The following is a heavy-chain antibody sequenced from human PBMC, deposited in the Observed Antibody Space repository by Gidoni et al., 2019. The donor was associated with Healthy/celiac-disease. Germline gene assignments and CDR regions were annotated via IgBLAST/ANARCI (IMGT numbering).Heavy chain of an antibody. V-gene: IGHV3-23*01. D-gene: IGHD3-22*01. J-gene: IGHJ5*02. CDR2: ISGSGGST. CDR1: GVTFSSYA. CDR3: AKDRNYYYDSSGYYYEGGHNWFDP. Sequence: EVQLLESGGGLVQPGGSLRLSCAAAGVTFSSYAMSWVRQAPGKGLEWVSAISGSGGSTYYADSVKGRFTISRDNSKNTLYLQMNSLRAEDTAVYYCAKDRNYYYDSSGYYYEGGHNWFDPWGQGTLVTVSS.